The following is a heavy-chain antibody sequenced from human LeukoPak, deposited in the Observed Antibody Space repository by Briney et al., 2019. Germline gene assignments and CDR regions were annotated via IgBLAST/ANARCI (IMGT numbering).Heavy chain of an antibody. V-gene: IGHV3-74*01. J-gene: IGHJ4*02. CDR3: ARDPPRGYSGYGIDY. CDR2: INSDGSST. Sequence: PGGSLRRSCAASGFTFSSYWMHWVRHAPGKGLVWVSRINSDGSSTNYADSVKGRFTISRDNAKNTLYLQMNSLRAEDTAVYYCARDPPRGYSGYGIDYWGQGTLVTVSS. CDR1: GFTFSSYW. D-gene: IGHD5-12*01.